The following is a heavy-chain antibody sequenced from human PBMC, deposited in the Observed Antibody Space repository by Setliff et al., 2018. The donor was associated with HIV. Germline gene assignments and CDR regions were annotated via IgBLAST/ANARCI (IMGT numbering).Heavy chain of an antibody. V-gene: IGHV1-18*01. Sequence: ASVKVSCKASGYTFTSYGISWVRQAPGQGLEWMGWISAYNGNTNYAQKLQGRVTMTTDTSTSTAYMELRSLRSDDTAVYYCARDSCSSTSCYFDDWFDPWGQGTLVTVSS. D-gene: IGHD2-2*01. J-gene: IGHJ5*02. CDR3: ARDSCSSTSCYFDDWFDP. CDR1: GYTFTSYG. CDR2: ISAYNGNT.